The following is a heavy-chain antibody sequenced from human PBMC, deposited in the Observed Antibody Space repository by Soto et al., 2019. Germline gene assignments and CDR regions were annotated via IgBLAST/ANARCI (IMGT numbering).Heavy chain of an antibody. D-gene: IGHD5-12*01. CDR1: GGSFSGYY. CDR2: INHSGST. V-gene: IGHV4-34*01. Sequence: QVQLQQWGAGLLKPSETLSLTCAVYGGSFSGYYWSWIRQPPGKGLEWIGEINHSGSTNYNPSLRSRVTISVDTSKSQFSLKLSSVTAADTAVYYCARGHRWLRLWGQGTLVTVSS. J-gene: IGHJ4*02. CDR3: ARGHRWLRL.